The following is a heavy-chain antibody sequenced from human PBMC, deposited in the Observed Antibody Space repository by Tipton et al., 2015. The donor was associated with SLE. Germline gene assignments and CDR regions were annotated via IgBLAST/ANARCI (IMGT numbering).Heavy chain of an antibody. CDR1: GFTFSSYA. D-gene: IGHD3-3*01. V-gene: IGHV3-23*01. J-gene: IGHJ4*02. CDR3: AKLSGYYDFWSGYYTGDY. CDR2: ISGSGGST. Sequence: SLRLSCAASGFTFSSYAMSWVRQAPGKGPEWVSAISGSGGSTYYADSVKGRFTISRDNSKNTLYLQMNSLRAEDTAVYYCAKLSGYYDFWSGYYTGDYWGQGTLVTVSS.